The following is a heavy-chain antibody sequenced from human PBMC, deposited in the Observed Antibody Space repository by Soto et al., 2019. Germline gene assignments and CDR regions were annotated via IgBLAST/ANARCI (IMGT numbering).Heavy chain of an antibody. CDR3: AREDFWSGYSTYYYYYYMDV. D-gene: IGHD3-3*01. J-gene: IGHJ6*03. V-gene: IGHV3-23*01. CDR1: GFTFSNYA. Sequence: PGGSLRLSCAASGFTFSNYAMSWVRQAPGMGLDWVSAISVSGGSTYYADSVKGRFTISRDNSKNTPYLQMNSLRAEDTAVYYCAREDFWSGYSTYYYYYYMDVWGKGTTVTVSS. CDR2: ISVSGGST.